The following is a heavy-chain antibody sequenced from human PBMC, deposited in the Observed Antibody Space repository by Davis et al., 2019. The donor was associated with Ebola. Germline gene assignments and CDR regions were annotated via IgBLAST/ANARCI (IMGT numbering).Heavy chain of an antibody. CDR1: GYTFNAFF. V-gene: IGHV1-2*06. Sequence: ASVKVSCKASGYTFNAFFMHWVRQAPGQGLEWMGRINPNSGGTNYAQRFQGRVTMTRDTSISTAYMELSSLRSEDTAVYYCARAAFGYNSGWYADYWGQGTLVTVSS. CDR2: INPNSGGT. D-gene: IGHD6-19*01. CDR3: ARAAFGYNSGWYADY. J-gene: IGHJ4*02.